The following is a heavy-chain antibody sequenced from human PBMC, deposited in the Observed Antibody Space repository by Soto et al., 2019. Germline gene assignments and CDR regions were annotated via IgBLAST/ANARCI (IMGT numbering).Heavy chain of an antibody. Sequence: SQTLSLTCVISGDSVPSNSAAWNWIRQSTSRGLEWLGRTYYRSQWYNDYAVSVKGRIIINPDTSKNQFSLQLSSVTPEDTAVYYCARTVARDYYYKGVDVWGQGTTVTVSS. D-gene: IGHD6-19*01. J-gene: IGHJ6*02. CDR3: ARTVARDYYYKGVDV. CDR2: TYYRSQWYN. V-gene: IGHV6-1*01. CDR1: GDSVPSNSAA.